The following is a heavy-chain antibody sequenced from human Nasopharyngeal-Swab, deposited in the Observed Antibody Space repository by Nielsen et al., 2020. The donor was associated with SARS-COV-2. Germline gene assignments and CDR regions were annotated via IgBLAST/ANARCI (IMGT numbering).Heavy chain of an antibody. V-gene: IGHV3-49*01. J-gene: IGHJ3*02. CDR3: ARSVGSYYGQGAFDI. CDR1: GFTFGDYA. CDR2: IRSKTYGGAP. D-gene: IGHD1-26*01. Sequence: GESLKISCTTSGFTFGDYAMSWFRQAPGKGLEWVGFIRSKTYGGAPEYAASVKGRFTLSRDGAESIAYLQMNSLETEDTGVYYCARSVGSYYGQGAFDIWGQGTMVTVSS.